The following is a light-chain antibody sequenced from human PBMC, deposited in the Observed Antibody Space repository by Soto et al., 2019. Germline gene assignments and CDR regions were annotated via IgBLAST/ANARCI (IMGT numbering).Light chain of an antibody. CDR1: SSDVGGYNY. V-gene: IGLV2-14*01. Sequence: QSVLTQPASVSGSPGQPITISCTGTSSDVGGYNYVSWYQQHPGKAPKLMIYDVSNRPSGVSNRFSGSKSGNTASLTISGLQAEDEADYYCSSYTSSSTPYVFGTGTKVTV. CDR3: SSYTSSSTPYV. CDR2: DVS. J-gene: IGLJ1*01.